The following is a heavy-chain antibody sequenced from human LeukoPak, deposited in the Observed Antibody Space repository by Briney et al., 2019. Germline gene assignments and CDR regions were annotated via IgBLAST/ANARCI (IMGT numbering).Heavy chain of an antibody. V-gene: IGHV3-30*18. J-gene: IGHJ5*02. Sequence: PGGSLRLSCAASGITFRSYGMHWVRQAPGKGLEWVAVISYDGSHKYYADSVKGRFSISRDNSKNTLYLQMNSLRADDTAVYYCPKGARGDTVTSIVGLNWFDPWGQGTLVTVSS. CDR1: GITFRSYG. D-gene: IGHD4-17*01. CDR2: ISYDGSHK. CDR3: PKGARGDTVTSIVGLNWFDP.